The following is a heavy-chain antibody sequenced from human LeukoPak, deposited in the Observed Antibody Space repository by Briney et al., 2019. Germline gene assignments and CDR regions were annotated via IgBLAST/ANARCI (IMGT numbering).Heavy chain of an antibody. CDR2: FDPEDGET. Sequence: ASVKVSCKVSGYTLTELSMHWVRPAPGKGLEWMGGFDPEDGETIYAQKFQGRVTMTEDTSTDTAYMELSSLRSEDTAVYYCATDRGRAAAGTRWGQGTLVTVSS. CDR3: ATDRGRAAAGTR. D-gene: IGHD6-13*01. J-gene: IGHJ4*02. V-gene: IGHV1-24*01. CDR1: GYTLTELS.